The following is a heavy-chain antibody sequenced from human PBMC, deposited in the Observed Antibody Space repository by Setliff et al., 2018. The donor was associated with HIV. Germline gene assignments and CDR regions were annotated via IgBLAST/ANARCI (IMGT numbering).Heavy chain of an antibody. CDR3: ARAGDCTEASCPKARFDP. Sequence: SETLSLTCSVYGGSISRGGRYWGWIRQHPGRGLEWLGYVYYTGESFYKPSLGGRVTILQDKSKNQFSLNLNSVTAADTAVYYCARAGDCTEASCPKARFDPWGPGILVTVSS. CDR2: VYYTGES. J-gene: IGHJ5*02. CDR1: GGSISRGGRY. V-gene: IGHV4-31*03. D-gene: IGHD2-8*02.